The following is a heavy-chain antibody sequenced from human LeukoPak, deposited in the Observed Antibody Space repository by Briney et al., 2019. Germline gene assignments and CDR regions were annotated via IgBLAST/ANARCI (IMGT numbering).Heavy chain of an antibody. V-gene: IGHV3-74*01. CDR3: TRGQEDQAGDFDN. Sequence: PGGSLRLSCAASGFTFSSYWMHWVGHAPGKGLVWVTRINRDGTSTNYADSVKGRLTISRDNAKNTLYLQMNSLRAEDTAVYYCTRGQEDQAGDFDNWGQGTLVTVSS. D-gene: IGHD6-19*01. CDR1: GFTFSSYW. J-gene: IGHJ4*02. CDR2: INRDGTST.